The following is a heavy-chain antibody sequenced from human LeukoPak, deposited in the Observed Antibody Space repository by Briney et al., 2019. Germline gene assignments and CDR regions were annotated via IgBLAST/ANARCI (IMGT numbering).Heavy chain of an antibody. J-gene: IGHJ6*02. CDR1: GYTFTGYY. V-gene: IGHV1-2*02. D-gene: IGHD3-3*01. CDR2: INPNSGGT. CDR3: ARSNYDFWSGYYHYGMDV. Sequence: SVKVSCKASGYTFTGYYMHWVRRAPGQGLEWMGWINPNSGGTNYAQKFQGRVTMTRNTSISTAYMELSSLRSEDTAVYYCARSNYDFWSGYYHYGMDVWGQGTTVTVSS.